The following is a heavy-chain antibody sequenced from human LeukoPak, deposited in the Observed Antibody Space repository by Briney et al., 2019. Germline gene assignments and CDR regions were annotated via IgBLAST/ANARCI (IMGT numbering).Heavy chain of an antibody. CDR2: IQSDEIDK. D-gene: IGHD4-23*01. CDR1: GFTFSIYG. CDR3: AKERKLLPFDC. Sequence: GGSLRLSCAASGFTFSIYGMHWVRQAPGKGLEWVAFIQSDEIDKFYADSVKGRFTISRDNSKNTLYLQMNSLRPEDTAVYYCAKERKLLPFDCWGQGTLVTVSS. V-gene: IGHV3-30*02. J-gene: IGHJ4*02.